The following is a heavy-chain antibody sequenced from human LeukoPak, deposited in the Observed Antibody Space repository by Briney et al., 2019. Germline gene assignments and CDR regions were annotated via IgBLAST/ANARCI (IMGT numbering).Heavy chain of an antibody. CDR1: GGSISSYY. CDR3: AREGGSYPNWFDP. CDR2: IYYSGST. V-gene: IGHV4-59*01. Sequence: SETLSLTCTVSGGSISSYYWSWIRQPPGKGLEWIGYIYYSGSTNYNPSFKSRVAISVDTSKNQFSLKLSSVTAADTAVYYCAREGGSYPNWFDPRGQGTLVTVSS. J-gene: IGHJ5*02. D-gene: IGHD1-26*01.